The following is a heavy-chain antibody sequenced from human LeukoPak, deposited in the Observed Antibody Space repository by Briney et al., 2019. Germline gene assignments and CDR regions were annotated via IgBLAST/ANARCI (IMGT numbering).Heavy chain of an antibody. V-gene: IGHV3-21*06. J-gene: IGHJ4*02. CDR3: ARAGTCSSTSCDGGIEY. CDR1: GFAFSSYN. CDR2: ISTTSTYI. D-gene: IGHD2-2*01. Sequence: GWSLRLSCAASGFAFSSYNMEWVHQAPGKGLEWVSFISTTSTYIYYADSVKGRFTVSRDNSKNLLYLQMDSLRVEDTAVYYCARAGTCSSTSCDGGIEYWGQGTLVTVSS.